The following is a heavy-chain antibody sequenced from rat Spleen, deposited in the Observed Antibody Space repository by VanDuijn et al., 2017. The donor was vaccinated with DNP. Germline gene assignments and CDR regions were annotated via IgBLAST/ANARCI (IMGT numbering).Heavy chain of an antibody. Sequence: EVQLVESGGGLVQPGRSLKLSCAASGFTFSNYYMAWVRQAPGKGLEWVASINTDGGTTYYPDSVKGRFTISRANAENTVYLQMNSLRSEDTATYFCAKGTGGFAHWGQGTLVTVSS. CDR1: GFTFSNYY. J-gene: IGHJ3*01. CDR2: INTDGGTT. CDR3: AKGTGGFAH. V-gene: IGHV5-58*01. D-gene: IGHD1-4*01.